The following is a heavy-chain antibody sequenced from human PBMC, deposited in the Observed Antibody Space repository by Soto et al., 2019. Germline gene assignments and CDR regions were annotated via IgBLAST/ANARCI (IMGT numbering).Heavy chain of an antibody. CDR2: IYYSGST. D-gene: IGHD4-17*01. J-gene: IGHJ4*02. Sequence: SETLSLTCTVSGGSISSYYWSWIRQPPGKGLEWIGYIYYSGSTNYNPSPKSRVTISVDTSKNQFSLKLSSVTAAGTAVYYCARVDYGAPFDYWGQGTLVTVSS. V-gene: IGHV4-59*01. CDR3: ARVDYGAPFDY. CDR1: GGSISSYY.